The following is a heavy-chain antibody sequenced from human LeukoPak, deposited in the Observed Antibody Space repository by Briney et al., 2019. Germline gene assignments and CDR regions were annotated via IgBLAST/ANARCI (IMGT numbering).Heavy chain of an antibody. V-gene: IGHV3-11*01. J-gene: IGHJ5*02. CDR3: ARVSDYVWGSYPARRNWFDP. CDR1: GFSFSRYS. D-gene: IGHD3-16*02. CDR2: ISSSGSTI. Sequence: GGSLRLSCAASGFSFSRYSLSWVRQAPGKGLEWVSYISSSGSTIYYANSAKGRFTISRDNAKNSLYLQMNSLRAEDTAVYYCARVSDYVWGSYPARRNWFDPWGQGTLVTVSS.